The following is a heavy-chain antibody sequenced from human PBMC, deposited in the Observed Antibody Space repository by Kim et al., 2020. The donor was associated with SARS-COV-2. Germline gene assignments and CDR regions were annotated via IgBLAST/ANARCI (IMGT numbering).Heavy chain of an antibody. CDR3: ARGGLIWFGELVSAFDH. Sequence: VKCRFTNSIDNSQNTLYFQLNSLRAEDTAVYYCARGGLIWFGELVSAFDHWGQGTLVTVSS. V-gene: IGHV3-66*01. D-gene: IGHD3-10*01. J-gene: IGHJ5*02.